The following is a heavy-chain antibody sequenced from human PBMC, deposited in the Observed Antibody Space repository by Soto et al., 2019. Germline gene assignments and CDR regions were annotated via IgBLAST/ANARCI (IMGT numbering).Heavy chain of an antibody. CDR3: ARVLFLGVGYYYGMDV. Sequence: SETLSLTCAVYGGSFSGYYWSWIRQPPGKGLEWIGEINHSGSTNYNPSLKSRVTISVDTSKNQFSLKLSSVTAADTAVYYCARVLFLGVGYYYGMDVWGQGTTGTVS. CDR2: INHSGST. V-gene: IGHV4-34*01. J-gene: IGHJ6*02. CDR1: GGSFSGYY.